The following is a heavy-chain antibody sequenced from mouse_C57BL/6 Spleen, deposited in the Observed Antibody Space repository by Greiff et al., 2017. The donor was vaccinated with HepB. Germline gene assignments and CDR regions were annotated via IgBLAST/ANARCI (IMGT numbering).Heavy chain of an antibody. J-gene: IGHJ4*01. CDR3: ARQAYYSNYGAMDY. Sequence: DVKLVESGGDLVKPGGSLKLSCAASGFTFSSYGMSWVRQTPDKRLEWVATISSGGSYTYYPDSVKGRFTISRDNAKNTLYLQMSSLKSEDTAMYYCARQAYYSNYGAMDYWGQGTSVTVSS. CDR2: ISSGGSYT. CDR1: GFTFSSYG. V-gene: IGHV5-6*02. D-gene: IGHD2-5*01.